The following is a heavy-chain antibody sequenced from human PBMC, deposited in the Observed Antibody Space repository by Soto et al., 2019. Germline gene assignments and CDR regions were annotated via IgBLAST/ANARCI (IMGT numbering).Heavy chain of an antibody. CDR1: GDSVSSKSST. CDR3: ARDVVGSRWYFDV. D-gene: IGHD2-21*01. Sequence: QTLSLTCAISGDSVSSKSSTWNWIRLSPSRGLEWLGRTYYRSKWYNDSAVSVKSRITINPDTSKNQFSLDLKSVTPEDTAVYYCARDVVGSRWYFDVWGRGILVTVS. CDR2: TYYRSKWYN. J-gene: IGHJ2*01. V-gene: IGHV6-1*01.